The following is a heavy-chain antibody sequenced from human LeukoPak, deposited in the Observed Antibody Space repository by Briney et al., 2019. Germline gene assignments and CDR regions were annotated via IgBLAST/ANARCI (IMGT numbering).Heavy chain of an antibody. CDR3: ASPLLSGGYQGDAFDI. J-gene: IGHJ3*02. V-gene: IGHV3-21*01. D-gene: IGHD3-22*01. CDR2: ISSSSSYI. CDR1: GDRFSTAA. Sequence: GGALRLSCEASGDRFSTAAMSWVRQAPGKGREWVSSISSSSSYIYYADSVKGRFTISRDNAKNSLYLQMNSLRAEDTAVYYCASPLLSGGYQGDAFDIWGQGTMVTVSS.